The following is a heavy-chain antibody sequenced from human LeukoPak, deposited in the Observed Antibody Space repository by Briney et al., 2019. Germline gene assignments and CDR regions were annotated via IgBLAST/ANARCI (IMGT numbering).Heavy chain of an antibody. CDR1: GYTFTGYY. CDR3: ARDPSVVVPAAIVGQGYMDV. Sequence: GASVKVSCKASGYTFTGYYIHWVRQAPGQGLEWMGWINPNSGGTNYAQKFQGRVTMTRDACISTAYMELSRLRSDDTAVYYCARDPSVVVPAAIVGQGYMDVWGKGTTVTVSS. J-gene: IGHJ6*03. D-gene: IGHD2-2*01. CDR2: INPNSGGT. V-gene: IGHV1-2*02.